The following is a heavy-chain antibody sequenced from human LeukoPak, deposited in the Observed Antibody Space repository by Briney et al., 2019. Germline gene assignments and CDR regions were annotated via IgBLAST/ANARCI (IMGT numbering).Heavy chain of an antibody. CDR1: GFIVSNNY. V-gene: IGHV3-53*01. J-gene: IGHJ4*02. D-gene: IGHD6-19*01. CDR3: ARATDSSGCCTFDY. CDR2: LHSGGST. Sequence: GGSLRLSCAASGFIVSNNYMSWVRQAPGKGLEWVSVLHSGGSTYYADSVKGRFTISRDNSKNTLYLQMNSLRAEDSAVYYCARATDSSGCCTFDYWGQGALVTVSS.